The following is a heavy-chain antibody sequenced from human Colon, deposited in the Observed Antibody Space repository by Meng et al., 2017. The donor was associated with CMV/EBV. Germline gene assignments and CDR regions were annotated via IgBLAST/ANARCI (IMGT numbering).Heavy chain of an antibody. J-gene: IGHJ4*02. CDR3: ARDDDSGWYFDH. Sequence: QVHLQESGPGLVKPSQTLSLTCSVSGGSITSGTHYWNWIRQPAGKGLEWIGRIYTSGRTNYNPSLKSRVTISRDTSKNQFSLKLNSVTAADTAVYYCARDDDSGWYFDHWGLGSLVTVSS. CDR1: GGSITSGTHY. V-gene: IGHV4-61*02. CDR2: IYTSGRT. D-gene: IGHD6-19*01.